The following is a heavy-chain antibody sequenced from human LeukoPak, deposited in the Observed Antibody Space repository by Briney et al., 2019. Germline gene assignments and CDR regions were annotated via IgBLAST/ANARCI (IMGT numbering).Heavy chain of an antibody. D-gene: IGHD3-10*01. CDR2: INPNSGGT. Sequence: ASVKVSCKASGYTFTSYDINWVRQATGQGLEWMGWINPNSGGTNYAQKFQGRVTMTRDTSISTAYMELSRLRSDDTAVYYCARGYYYGSGSFPWGQGTLVTVSS. J-gene: IGHJ4*02. CDR3: ARGYYYGSGSFP. CDR1: GYTFTSYD. V-gene: IGHV1-2*02.